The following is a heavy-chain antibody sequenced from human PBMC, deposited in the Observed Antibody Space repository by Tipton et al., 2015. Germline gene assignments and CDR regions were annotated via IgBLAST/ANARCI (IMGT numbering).Heavy chain of an antibody. Sequence: TLSLTCSVSGDSVSSSSHYWGWIRQPPGKGPEWIGSTYYTGATYYNPSLKSRVSISVDTSKTQFSLEMRSVTATDTAVYYCARARGRHGGLFDSWGQGTLVTVSS. D-gene: IGHD4-23*01. J-gene: IGHJ4*02. V-gene: IGHV4-39*07. CDR1: GDSVSSSSHY. CDR2: TYYTGAT. CDR3: ARARGRHGGLFDS.